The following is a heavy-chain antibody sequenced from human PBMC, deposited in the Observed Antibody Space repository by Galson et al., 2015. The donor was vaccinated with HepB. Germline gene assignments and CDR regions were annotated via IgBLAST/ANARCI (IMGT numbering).Heavy chain of an antibody. D-gene: IGHD7-27*01. V-gene: IGHV3-21*01. CDR2: ISTTSSHI. CDR1: GFTFSNYH. CDR3: ARDPPLGAPFDY. Sequence: LRHSCAVSGFTFSNYHMNWVRQAPGKGLEWVSSISTTSSHIHYADSVKGRFSISRDNAKNSLFLQMDSLRADDTAVYYCARDPPLGAPFDYWGQGTLVTVSS. J-gene: IGHJ4*02.